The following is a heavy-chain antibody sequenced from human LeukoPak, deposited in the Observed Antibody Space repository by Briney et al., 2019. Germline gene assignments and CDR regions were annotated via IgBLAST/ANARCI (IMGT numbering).Heavy chain of an antibody. J-gene: IGHJ5*02. Sequence: SETLSLTCTVSGGSISNYYWSWIRQPPGKGLEWIGYIYYSGSTNYNPSLKSRVTISVDTSKNQFSLKLNSVTAADTAVYYCARDRDFRFWFDPWGQGTLVTVSS. CDR3: ARDRDFRFWFDP. D-gene: IGHD3-9*01. CDR2: IYYSGST. V-gene: IGHV4-59*01. CDR1: GGSISNYY.